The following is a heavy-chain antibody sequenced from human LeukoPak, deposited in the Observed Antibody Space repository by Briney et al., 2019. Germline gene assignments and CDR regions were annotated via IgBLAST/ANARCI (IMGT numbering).Heavy chain of an antibody. J-gene: IGHJ3*02. D-gene: IGHD3-22*01. V-gene: IGHV4-59*08. CDR3: AVQAGYYYDSSGRAFDI. Sequence: PSETLSLTCAVYGGSFSGYYWSWIRQPPGKGLEWIGYIYYSGSTNYNPSLKSRVTISVDTSKNQFSLKLSSVTAADTAVYYCAVQAGYYYDSSGRAFDIWGQGTMVTVSS. CDR1: GGSFSGYY. CDR2: IYYSGST.